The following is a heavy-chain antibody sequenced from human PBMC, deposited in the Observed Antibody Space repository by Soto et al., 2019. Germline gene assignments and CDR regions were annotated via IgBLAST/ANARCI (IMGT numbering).Heavy chain of an antibody. D-gene: IGHD3-3*01. CDR1: GFTFTSSA. CDR2: IVVGSGNT. Sequence: SVKVSCKASGFTFTSSAVQWVRQARGQRLEWIGWIVVGSGNTNYAQKFQERVTITRDMSTSTAYMELSSLRSEDTAVYYCAARYYDFWSGYYWSPDYWGQGTLVTVSS. CDR3: AARYYDFWSGYYWSPDY. V-gene: IGHV1-58*01. J-gene: IGHJ4*02.